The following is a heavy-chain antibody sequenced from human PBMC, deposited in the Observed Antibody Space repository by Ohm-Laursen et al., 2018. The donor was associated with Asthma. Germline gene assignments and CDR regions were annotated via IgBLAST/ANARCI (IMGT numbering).Heavy chain of an antibody. D-gene: IGHD7-27*01. CDR2: IKLDGSET. V-gene: IGHV3-7*05. J-gene: IGHJ4*02. CDR1: GFTFSNYW. CDR3: AREVLGFDS. Sequence: SLRLSCAASGFTFSNYWLSWVRQAPGKGLEWVANIKLDGSETHYVDSVKGRFTISRDNAKNSMYLQMNSLRVEDSAVYYCAREVLGFDSWGQGTLVTVSS.